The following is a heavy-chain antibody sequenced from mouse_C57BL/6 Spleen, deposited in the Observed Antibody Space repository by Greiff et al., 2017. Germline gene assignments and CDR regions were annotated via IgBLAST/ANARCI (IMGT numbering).Heavy chain of an antibody. J-gene: IGHJ2*01. CDR3: ARSGSNYYFDY. CDR1: GYPFTSYT. Sequence: VQLQQSGAELARPGASVKMSCKASGYPFTSYTMHWVKQRPGQGLEWIGYINPSSGYTKYNQKFKDKAPLTADKSSSTAYMQRSSLTSEDAAVYYGARSGSNYYFDYWGQGTTLTVSS. CDR2: INPSSGYT. V-gene: IGHV1-4*01. D-gene: IGHD2-5*01.